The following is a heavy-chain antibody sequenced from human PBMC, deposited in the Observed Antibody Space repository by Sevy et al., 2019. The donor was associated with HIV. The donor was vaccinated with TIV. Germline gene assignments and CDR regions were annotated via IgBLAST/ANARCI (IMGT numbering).Heavy chain of an antibody. Sequence: ASVKVSCKASGGTFSSYAISWVRQAPGQGLEWMGGIIPIFGTANYAQKFQGRVTITADESTSTAYMELSSLRSEDTAVYYCARDRTSGSSGPQDFDPWGQGTLVTVSS. J-gene: IGHJ5*02. CDR3: ARDRTSGSSGPQDFDP. V-gene: IGHV1-69*13. CDR2: IIPIFGTA. D-gene: IGHD3-22*01. CDR1: GGTFSSYA.